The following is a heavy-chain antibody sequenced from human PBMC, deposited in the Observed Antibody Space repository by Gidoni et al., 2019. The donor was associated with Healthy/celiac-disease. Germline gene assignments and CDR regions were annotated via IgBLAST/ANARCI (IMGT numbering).Heavy chain of an antibody. Sequence: EVQLVESGGGLVQPGGSLRLSCAASGFTFSSYEMNWVRQAPGKGLEWVSYISSSGSTIYYADSVKGRFTISRENAKKSMYLQMNSLRAEDTAVYYCAGGLGTIAAASTLDYWGQGTLVTVSS. D-gene: IGHD6-13*01. CDR2: ISSSGSTI. J-gene: IGHJ4*02. CDR1: GFTFSSYE. CDR3: AGGLGTIAAASTLDY. V-gene: IGHV3-48*03.